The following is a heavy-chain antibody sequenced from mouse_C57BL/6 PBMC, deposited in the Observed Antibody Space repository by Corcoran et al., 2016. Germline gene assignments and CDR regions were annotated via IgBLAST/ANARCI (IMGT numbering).Heavy chain of an antibody. D-gene: IGHD2-4*01. CDR1: GYTFTDYY. Sequence: EVQLQQSGPELVKPGASVKISCKASGYTFTDYYMNWVKQSHGKSLEWIGDINPNNGGTSYNQKFKGKATLTVDKSSSTAYMELRSLTSEDSAVYYCARSYYYDYDSTFDYWGQGTTLTVSS. V-gene: IGHV1-26*01. CDR2: INPNNGGT. CDR3: ARSYYYDYDSTFDY. J-gene: IGHJ2*01.